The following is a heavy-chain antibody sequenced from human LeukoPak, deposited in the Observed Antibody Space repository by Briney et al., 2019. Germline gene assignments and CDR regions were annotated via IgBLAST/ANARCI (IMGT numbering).Heavy chain of an antibody. CDR2: INPNSGDT. V-gene: IGHV1-2*04. J-gene: IGHJ3*01. D-gene: IGHD5-18*01. CDR3: ARGGGWGDTDAFFF. Sequence: ASLKVSCKASGYTFIAHYLHWVRQGPGQGLEWMGWINPNSGDTKYAQKFQGWVTMTRDTSISTAYMELSRLKSDDTAVYYCARGGGWGDTDAFFFWGQGTMVTVSS. CDR1: GYTFIAHY.